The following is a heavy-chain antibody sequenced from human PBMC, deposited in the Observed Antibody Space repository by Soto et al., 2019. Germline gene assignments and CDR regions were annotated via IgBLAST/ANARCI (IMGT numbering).Heavy chain of an antibody. CDR2: INPNSSGT. CDR3: ARERVRRYYDSSGPAFDY. J-gene: IGHJ4*02. D-gene: IGHD3-22*01. CDR1: GYTFTGYY. V-gene: IGHV1-2*04. Sequence: GASVKVSCKASGYTFTGYYMHWVRQAPGQGLEWMGWINPNSSGTNYAQKFQGWVTMTRDTSISTAYMELSRLRSDDTAVYYCARERVRRYYDSSGPAFDYWGQGTLVTVSS.